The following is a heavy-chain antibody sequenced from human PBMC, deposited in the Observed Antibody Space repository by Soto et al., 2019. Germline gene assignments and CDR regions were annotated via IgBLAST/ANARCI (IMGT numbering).Heavy chain of an antibody. CDR2: IYYSGST. V-gene: IGHV4-31*03. CDR3: AREYGDWYFDL. CDR1: GGSITNGDYY. Sequence: QVQLRESGPGLVKPSQTLSLTCTVSGGSITNGDYYWSWIRQHPGKGLECIGYIYYSGSTYYNPSLKSRVTMSVDTSKNQFSLKVTSVTVADTAVYYCAREYGDWYFDLWGRGTLVTVSS. D-gene: IGHD4-17*01. J-gene: IGHJ2*01.